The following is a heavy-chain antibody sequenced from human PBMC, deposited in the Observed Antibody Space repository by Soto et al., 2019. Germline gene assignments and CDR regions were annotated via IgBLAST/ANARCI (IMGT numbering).Heavy chain of an antibody. Sequence: PSETLSLTCTVSGGSIRSYCWTWIRQPPGEGLEWIGCICNSGTTNYHPSLKSRVAISIDSQKSQFSLQLSSVSVADTAFYYCAGGGSIVVSTRRLMDVWGKGTTVTVSSGKVLIFGDPVDTATYYCAHSTSMVPRALDYWGQGTLVTVSS. J-gene: IGHJ4*02. CDR2: ICNSGTT. CDR1: GGSIRSYC. V-gene: IGHV4-59*03. CDR3: AGGGSIVVSTRRLMDVWGKGTTVTVSSGKVLIFGDPVDTATYYCAHSTSMVPRALDY. D-gene: IGHD3-22*01.